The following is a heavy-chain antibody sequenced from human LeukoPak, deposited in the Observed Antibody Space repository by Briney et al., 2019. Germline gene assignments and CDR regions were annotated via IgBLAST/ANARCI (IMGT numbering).Heavy chain of an antibody. V-gene: IGHV3-23*01. D-gene: IGHD5-12*01. J-gene: IGHJ3*02. CDR3: AREVVTQAIYSGYDAFEI. Sequence: PGGSLRLSCAASGFIFSSYGMHWVRHAPGKGLEWVSGLSGSGNDTYYADSVKGRFTISRDNSKNTLWLQMRTLGAEDTAVYYCAREVVTQAIYSGYDAFEIWGQGTMVTVSS. CDR1: GFIFSSYG. CDR2: LSGSGNDT.